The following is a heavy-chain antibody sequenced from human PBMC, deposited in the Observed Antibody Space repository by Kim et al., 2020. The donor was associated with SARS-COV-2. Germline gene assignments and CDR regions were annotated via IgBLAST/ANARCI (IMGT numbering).Heavy chain of an antibody. CDR1: GFTFSSYG. J-gene: IGHJ5*02. V-gene: IGHV3-33*01. D-gene: IGHD3-10*01. CDR2: IWYDGSNK. Sequence: GGSLRLSCAASGFTFSSYGMHWVRQAPGKGLEWVAVIWYDGSNKYYADSVKGRFTISRDNSKNTLYLQMNSLRAEDTAVYYCGGDPDGSGSSYNWFDPWGQGTLVTVSS. CDR3: GGDPDGSGSSYNWFDP.